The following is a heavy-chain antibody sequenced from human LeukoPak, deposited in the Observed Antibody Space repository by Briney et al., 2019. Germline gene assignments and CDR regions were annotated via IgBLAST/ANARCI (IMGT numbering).Heavy chain of an antibody. D-gene: IGHD3-22*01. Sequence: PGASLRLSCAASGFTFSSSAMTWVRQAPGKGLEWVSAISGSGDSTYYYADSVKGRFTISRDNSKNTLYLQMSSLRAEDTAVYYCAKAGYYDSSGYYDAGAFDIWGQGTMVTVSS. CDR2: ISGSGDST. CDR1: GFTFSSSA. CDR3: AKAGYYDSSGYYDAGAFDI. V-gene: IGHV3-23*01. J-gene: IGHJ3*02.